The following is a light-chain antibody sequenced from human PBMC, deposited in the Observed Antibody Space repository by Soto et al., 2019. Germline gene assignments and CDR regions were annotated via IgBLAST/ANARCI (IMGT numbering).Light chain of an antibody. J-gene: IGKJ2*01. V-gene: IGKV2-28*01. Sequence: DIVMTQSPLSLPVTPGEPASISCRSSQSLLHSNGYNYLDWYLQKPGQSPQLLIYLGSNRASAVPDRFSGNGSGTYSTLKISRVEAEDVGVYYCMQTLPTPPYTFGQGTKLEIK. CDR3: MQTLPTPPYT. CDR2: LGS. CDR1: QSLLHSNGYNY.